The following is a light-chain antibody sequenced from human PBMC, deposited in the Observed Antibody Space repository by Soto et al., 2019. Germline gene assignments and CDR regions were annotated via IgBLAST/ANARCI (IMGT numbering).Light chain of an antibody. CDR1: QSVSSY. J-gene: IGKJ5*01. V-gene: IGKV3-11*01. CDR3: QQRSNSGIT. Sequence: EIVLTQSPATLSLSPGERATLSCRASQSVSSYLAWYQQKPGQAPRLLIYDASNRATGIPARFSGSGSGTDFTLTISSLEPADFAVYYCQQRSNSGITFGQGTRLEIK. CDR2: DAS.